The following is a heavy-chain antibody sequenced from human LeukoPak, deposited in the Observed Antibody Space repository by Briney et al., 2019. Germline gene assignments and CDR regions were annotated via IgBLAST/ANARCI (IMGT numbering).Heavy chain of an antibody. Sequence: GGSLRLSCAASGFTFSAYAMTWVRQAPGSGLEWVSGISGNGGDTYYADSVKGRFTISRDNSKNTLYLQVNSLRAEDTAVYYCAKSLYGGCDYWGQGTVVTVSS. J-gene: IGHJ4*02. D-gene: IGHD3-16*02. V-gene: IGHV3-23*01. CDR2: ISGNGGDT. CDR1: GFTFSAYA. CDR3: AKSLYGGCDY.